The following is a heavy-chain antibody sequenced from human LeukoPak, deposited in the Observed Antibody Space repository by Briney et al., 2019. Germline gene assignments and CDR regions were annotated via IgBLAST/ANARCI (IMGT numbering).Heavy chain of an antibody. V-gene: IGHV1-18*01. CDR3: ARRHRPGWFDP. J-gene: IGHJ5*02. CDR2: ISAYSRNT. Sequence: ASVKVSCKASGYTFSSYGISWVRQAPGQGLVWMGWISAYSRNTNNAQNLQGRVTMTTDTSTSTAYMELRSLRSDDTAVYYCARRHRPGWFDPWGQGTLVTVSS. CDR1: GYTFSSYG. D-gene: IGHD6-25*01.